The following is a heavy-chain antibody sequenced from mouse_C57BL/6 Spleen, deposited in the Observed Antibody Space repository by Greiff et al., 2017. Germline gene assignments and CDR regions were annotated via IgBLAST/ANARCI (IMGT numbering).Heavy chain of an antibody. D-gene: IGHD1-1*01. J-gene: IGHJ1*03. CDR3: ARHHYYGSSLYWYFDV. CDR2: ISSGGSYT. Sequence: DVKLQESGGDLVKPGGSLKLSCAASGFTFSSYGMSWVRQTPDKRLEWVATISSGGSYTYYPDSVKGRFTISRDNAKNTLYLQMSSLKSEDTAMYYCARHHYYGSSLYWYFDVWGTGTTVTVSS. V-gene: IGHV5-6*02. CDR1: GFTFSSYG.